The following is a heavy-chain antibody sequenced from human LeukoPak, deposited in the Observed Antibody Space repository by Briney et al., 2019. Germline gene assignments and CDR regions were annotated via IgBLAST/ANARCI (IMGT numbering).Heavy chain of an antibody. CDR2: IKQDGSEE. CDR1: GFTFSNYW. CDR3: ARDPYSSTWSYGMDV. V-gene: IGHV3-7*05. D-gene: IGHD6-6*01. J-gene: IGHJ6*02. Sequence: GGSLRLSCAASGFTFSNYWMSWVRRAPGKGLEWVANIKQDGSEEVYVDSLKGRFTISRDNAKNSLFLQMNTLRAEDTAVYYCARDPYSSTWSYGMDVWGQGTTVTVSS.